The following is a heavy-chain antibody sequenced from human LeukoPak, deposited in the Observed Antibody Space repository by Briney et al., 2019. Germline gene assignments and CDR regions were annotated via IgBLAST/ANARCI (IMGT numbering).Heavy chain of an antibody. CDR1: GVSFSGYY. V-gene: IGHV4-34*01. CDR3: ARGRRLLDY. D-gene: IGHD3-22*01. Sequence: SETLSLTCAVYGVSFSGYYWSWIRQPPGKGLEWIGEINHSGSTNYNPSLKSRVIISVDTSKNQFSLKLSSVTAADTAVYYCARGRRLLDYWGQGTLVTVSS. CDR2: INHSGST. J-gene: IGHJ4*02.